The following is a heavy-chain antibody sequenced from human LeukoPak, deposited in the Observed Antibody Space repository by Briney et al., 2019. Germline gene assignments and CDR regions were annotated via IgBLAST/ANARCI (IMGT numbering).Heavy chain of an antibody. V-gene: IGHV1-18*04. CDR2: ISAYNANT. CDR3: ARGLGCDYDILTGSYSRGCWFDP. J-gene: IGHJ5*02. Sequence: GASVKVSCKASGYTFTGYYMHWVRQAPGQGLEWMGWISAYNANTNFAQNLQGRVTMTTDTSTSTAYMELRSLRSDDTAVYYCARGLGCDYDILTGSYSRGCWFDPWGQGTLVTVSS. D-gene: IGHD3-9*01. CDR1: GYTFTGYY.